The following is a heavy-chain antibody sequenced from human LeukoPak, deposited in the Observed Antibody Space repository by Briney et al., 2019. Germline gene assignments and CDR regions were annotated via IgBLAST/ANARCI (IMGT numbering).Heavy chain of an antibody. J-gene: IGHJ4*02. Sequence: PGGSLRLTCAASGFTFSSHWMHWVRQVPGKGLVWVSRMNADGSITNYADSVKGRFTISRDNAKNTLFLQMNSLRAEDTAVYYCASGGNSGAWGQGTLVTVSS. CDR2: MNADGSIT. V-gene: IGHV3-74*01. D-gene: IGHD4-23*01. CDR3: ASGGNSGA. CDR1: GFTFSSHW.